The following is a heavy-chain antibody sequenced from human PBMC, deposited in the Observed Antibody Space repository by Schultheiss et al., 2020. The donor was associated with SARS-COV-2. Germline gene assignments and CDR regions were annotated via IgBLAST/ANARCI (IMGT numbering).Heavy chain of an antibody. V-gene: IGHV3-30*07. CDR3: ARGRPATAIHYYYYGMDV. J-gene: IGHJ6*02. D-gene: IGHD2-2*02. CDR1: GFTFSSYA. Sequence: GGSLRLSCAASGFTFSSYAMHWVRQAPGKGLEWVAIISYDGSKKYYADSVKGRFTISRDNSKNTLYLQMNSLRAEDTAVYYCARGRPATAIHYYYYGMDVWGQGTTVTVSS. CDR2: ISYDGSKK.